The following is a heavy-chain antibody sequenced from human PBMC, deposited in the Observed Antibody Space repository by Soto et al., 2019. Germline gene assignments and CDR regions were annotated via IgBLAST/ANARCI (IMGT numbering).Heavy chain of an antibody. CDR1: GGSISSSSYY. D-gene: IGHD3-9*01. J-gene: IGHJ4*02. V-gene: IGHV4-39*01. CDR3: ARHDWAKPFDY. Sequence: SETLSLTCTVSGGSISSSSYYWGWIRQPPGKGLEWIGSIYYSGSTYYNPSLKSRVTISVDTSKNQFSLKLSSVTAADTAVYYCARHDWAKPFDYWGQGTLVTVAS. CDR2: IYYSGST.